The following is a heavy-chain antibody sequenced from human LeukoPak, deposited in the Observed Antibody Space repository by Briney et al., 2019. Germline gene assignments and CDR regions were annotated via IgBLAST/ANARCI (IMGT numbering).Heavy chain of an antibody. CDR1: RFTVSSYG. V-gene: IGHV3-23*01. J-gene: IGHJ3*01. CDR3: AKARIAAAGTGAFDV. CDR2: FSATDGGA. Sequence: RGGSLRLSCAASRFTVSSYGMTWVRPAPGKGLEWVSPFSATDGGAQYAEAVRGRFTISRDNSKNSLYLQMNSLRDEETAVYFCAKARIAAAGTGAFDVWGQGTMVTVSS. D-gene: IGHD6-13*01.